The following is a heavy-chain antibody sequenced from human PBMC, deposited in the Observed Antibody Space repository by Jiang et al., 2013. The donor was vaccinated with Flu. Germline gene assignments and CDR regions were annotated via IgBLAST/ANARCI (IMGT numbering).Heavy chain of an antibody. CDR1: GGSISSGGYY. CDR3: ARDRGSRGGXYATLDP. Sequence: GSGLVKPSQTLSLTCTVSGGSISSGGYYWSWIRQHPGKGLEWIGYIYYSGSTYYNPSLKSRVTISVDTSKNQFSLKLSSVTAADTAVYYCARDRGSRGGXYATLDPWGQGTLVTVSS. CDR2: IYYSGST. J-gene: IGHJ5*02. D-gene: IGHD4-17*01. V-gene: IGHV4-31*03.